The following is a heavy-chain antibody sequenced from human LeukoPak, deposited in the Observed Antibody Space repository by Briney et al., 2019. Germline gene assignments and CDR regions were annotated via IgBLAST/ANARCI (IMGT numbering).Heavy chain of an antibody. D-gene: IGHD4-17*01. V-gene: IGHV4-34*01. CDR3: ARAPTVTTNHLGY. Sequence: PSETLSLTCAVYGGSFSGYYWSWIRQPPGKGLEWIGEINHSGSTNYNPSLKSRVTISVDTSKNQFSLKLSSVTAADTAVYYCARAPTVTTNHLGYWGQGTLVTVSS. CDR2: INHSGST. CDR1: GGSFSGYY. J-gene: IGHJ4*02.